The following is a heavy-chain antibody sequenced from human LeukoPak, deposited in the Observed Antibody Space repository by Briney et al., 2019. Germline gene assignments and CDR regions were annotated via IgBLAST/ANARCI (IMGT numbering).Heavy chain of an antibody. J-gene: IGHJ4*02. CDR3: ARVSQASHRYCSAGSCYRNSFDY. CDR2: IIPIFGTA. V-gene: IGHV1-69*13. Sequence: GASVKVSCKASGYTFTGYYMHWVRQAPGQGLEWMGGIIPIFGTANYAQKFQGRVTITADESTSTAYMELSSLRSEDTAVYYCARVSQASHRYCSAGSCYRNSFDYWGQGTLVTVSS. D-gene: IGHD2-15*01. CDR1: GYTFTGYY.